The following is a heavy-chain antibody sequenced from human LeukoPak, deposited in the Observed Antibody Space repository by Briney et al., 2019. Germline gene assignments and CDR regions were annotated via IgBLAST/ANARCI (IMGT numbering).Heavy chain of an antibody. V-gene: IGHV3-23*01. CDR1: GFTFRSIA. D-gene: IGHD1-1*01. J-gene: IGHJ4*02. CDR3: AKGQELDDGVFDS. CDR2: IRSNGDTT. Sequence: PGGSLRLSCAASGFTFRSIAMTWVRQAPGKGLEWVSSIRSNGDTTYNADPVKGRFTISRDNSKNTLYLQMNRLRVEDTAIYYCAKGQELDDGVFDSWGQGTLVTVSS.